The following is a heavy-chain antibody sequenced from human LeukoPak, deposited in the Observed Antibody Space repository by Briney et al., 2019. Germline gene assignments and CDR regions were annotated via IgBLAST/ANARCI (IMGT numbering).Heavy chain of an antibody. V-gene: IGHV3-53*01. J-gene: IGHJ6*02. CDR3: ARDCSSSCSPYYGMDV. Sequence: SGGSLRLSCAASGFTVSSNYMSWVRQAPGKGLEWVSIIHSGGTTNYVDSVKGRLTISRDNSRNTLYLQMNSLRAEDTAVYYCARDCSSSCSPYYGMDVWGQGTTVTVSS. CDR1: GFTVSSNY. D-gene: IGHD2-2*01. CDR2: IHSGGTT.